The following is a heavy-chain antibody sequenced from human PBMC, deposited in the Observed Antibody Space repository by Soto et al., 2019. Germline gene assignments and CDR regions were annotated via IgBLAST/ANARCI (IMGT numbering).Heavy chain of an antibody. Sequence: VQLVQSGAEVKKPGASVRVSCKASGYTFTSFGLSWVRQAPGQGHEWMGWISPESGKANYAHKFQGRITMTTDTSTTTAYMDLRNLRSDDTAVYSCTCDLFFISPSPVTTDAYWGQGTVVSVS. CDR1: GYTFTSFG. V-gene: IGHV1-18*01. D-gene: IGHD4-17*01. J-gene: IGHJ4*02. CDR2: ISPESGKA. CDR3: TCDLFFISPSPVTTDAY.